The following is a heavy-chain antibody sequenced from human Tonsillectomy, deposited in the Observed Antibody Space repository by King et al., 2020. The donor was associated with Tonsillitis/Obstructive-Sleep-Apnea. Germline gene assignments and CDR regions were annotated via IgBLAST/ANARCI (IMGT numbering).Heavy chain of an antibody. Sequence: QLVQSGAEVKKPGASVKVSCKASGYRFSDFYIHWVRQAPGQGLEWMGWINPKSGGTNFAQKFQGRVSMTRDTSISTAYMELSSLTSDDTAIFFCARGIAVSLSSLYLPLDPWGQGTLVTVSS. J-gene: IGHJ5*02. V-gene: IGHV1-2*02. CDR2: INPKSGGT. CDR3: ARGIAVSLSSLYLPLDP. D-gene: IGHD6-19*01. CDR1: GYRFSDFY.